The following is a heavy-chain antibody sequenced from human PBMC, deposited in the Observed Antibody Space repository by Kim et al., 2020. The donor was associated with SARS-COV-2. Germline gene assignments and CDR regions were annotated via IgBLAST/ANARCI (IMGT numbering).Heavy chain of an antibody. V-gene: IGHV3-30*18. CDR2: ISYDGSNK. Sequence: GGSLRLSCAASGFTFSSYGMHWVRQAPGKGLEWVAVISYDGSNKYYADSVKDRFTISRDNSKNTLYLQMNSLRAEDTAVYYCAKDFWSGYYFPMDYWGQGTLVTVSS. CDR3: AKDFWSGYYFPMDY. J-gene: IGHJ4*02. D-gene: IGHD3-3*01. CDR1: GFTFSSYG.